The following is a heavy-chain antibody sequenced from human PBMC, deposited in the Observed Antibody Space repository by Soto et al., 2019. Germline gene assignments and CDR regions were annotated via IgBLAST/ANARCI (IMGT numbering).Heavy chain of an antibody. V-gene: IGHV1-69*01. CDR3: GLASKWELLGYFYGMDV. D-gene: IGHD1-26*01. CDR2: VIPLFNTP. CDR1: GGTFNTFA. Sequence: QVQLVQSGAEVKKPGSSAKVSCKASGGTFNTFAFTWVRQAPGQGFEWMGGVIPLFNTPDYAQKFQGRVTITAVESTSTVYLELSGLSSDDTAVYFCGLASKWELLGYFYGMDVWGQGTTFIVSS. J-gene: IGHJ6*02.